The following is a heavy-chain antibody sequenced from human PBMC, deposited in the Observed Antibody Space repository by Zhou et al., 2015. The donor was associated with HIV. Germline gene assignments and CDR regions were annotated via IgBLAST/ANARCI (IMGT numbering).Heavy chain of an antibody. CDR3: ARDNSPAYDIRLGELSNTGDAFDI. D-gene: IGHD3-16*02. V-gene: IGHV1-69*01. Sequence: QVQLVQSGAEVKKPGSSVKVSCKASGGTFSSYAISWVRQAPGQGLEWMGGIIPIFGTANYAQKFQGRVTITADESTSTAYMELSSLRSEDTAVYYCARDNSPAYDIRLGELSNTGDAFDIWGQGTMVTVSS. CDR2: IIPIFGTA. J-gene: IGHJ3*02. CDR1: GGTFSSYA.